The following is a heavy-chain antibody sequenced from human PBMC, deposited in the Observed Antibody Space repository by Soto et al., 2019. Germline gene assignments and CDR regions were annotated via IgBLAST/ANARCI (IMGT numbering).Heavy chain of an antibody. Sequence: GESLRLSCAASGFTFSSYEMNWVRQAPGKGLEWVSYISSSGSTIYYADSVKGRFTISRDNAKNSLYLQMNSLRAEDTAVYYCARDWDSSSWYVPNYYYYYGMDVWGQGTTVTVSS. J-gene: IGHJ6*02. CDR2: ISSSGSTI. V-gene: IGHV3-48*03. CDR3: ARDWDSSSWYVPNYYYYYGMDV. D-gene: IGHD6-13*01. CDR1: GFTFSSYE.